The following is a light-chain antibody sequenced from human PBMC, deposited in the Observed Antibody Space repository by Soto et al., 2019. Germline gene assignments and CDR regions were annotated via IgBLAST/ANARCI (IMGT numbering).Light chain of an antibody. V-gene: IGLV1-51*01. CDR3: GTWDSSLSACV. Sequence: QSVLTQPPSVSAAPGQKVTISCSGSSCNIGNNYVSWYQQLPGTAPKLLIYDNNKRPSGIPDRFSGSKSGTSATLGITGLQTGDEADYYCGTWDSSLSACVFGTGTKLTVL. J-gene: IGLJ1*01. CDR1: SCNIGNNY. CDR2: DNN.